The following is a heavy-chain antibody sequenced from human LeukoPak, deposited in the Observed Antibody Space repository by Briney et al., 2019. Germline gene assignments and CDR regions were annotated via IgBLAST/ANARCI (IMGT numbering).Heavy chain of an antibody. D-gene: IGHD1-26*01. V-gene: IGHV3-23*01. CDR2: ISGSGAST. J-gene: IGHJ4*02. CDR1: GFTFSDHY. Sequence: GGSLRLSCAASGFTFSDHYMDWVRQTPGKGLEWISGISGSGASTYYADSVTGRFTISRDNSRNTLYLQMNSLRGDDTAVYYCAEDVGKWESLHFFDYWGQGTLVTVSS. CDR3: AEDVGKWESLHFFDY.